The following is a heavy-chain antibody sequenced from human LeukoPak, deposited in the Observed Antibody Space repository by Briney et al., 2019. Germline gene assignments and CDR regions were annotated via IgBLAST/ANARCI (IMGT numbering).Heavy chain of an antibody. CDR3: ARIQVVTAPYYYYYYIDV. Sequence: SGPALVKPTPTLTLTCTFSGFSLSTSGMCVSWIRQPPGKALEWLARIDRDDDKYYSTSLKTRLTISKDTSKNQVVLTMTNMDPVDTATYYCARIQVVTAPYYYYYYIDVWGKGTTVTVSS. D-gene: IGHD2-21*02. J-gene: IGHJ6*03. CDR2: IDRDDDK. CDR1: GFSLSTSGMC. V-gene: IGHV2-70*11.